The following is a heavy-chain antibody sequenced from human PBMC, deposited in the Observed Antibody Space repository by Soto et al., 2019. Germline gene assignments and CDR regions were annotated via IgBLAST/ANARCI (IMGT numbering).Heavy chain of an antibody. CDR2: IIPIFGTA. Sequence: QVQLVQSGAEVQKPGSSVKVSCKASGGTFSSYAISWVRQAPGQGLEWMGGIIPIFGTANYAQKFQGRVTITADESTSTAYMELSSLRSEDTAVYYCARSIVVVPAAYWYFDLWGRGTLVTVSS. J-gene: IGHJ2*01. CDR1: GGTFSSYA. V-gene: IGHV1-69*01. CDR3: ARSIVVVPAAYWYFDL. D-gene: IGHD2-2*01.